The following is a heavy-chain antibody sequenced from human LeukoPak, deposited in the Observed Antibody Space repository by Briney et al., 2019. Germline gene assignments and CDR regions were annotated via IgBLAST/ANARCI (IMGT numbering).Heavy chain of an antibody. D-gene: IGHD6-25*01. CDR2: VNRVGYT. CDR3: ARERVVSDYNWFDP. CDR1: GASFAGYS. Sequence: PSETLSLTCAVHGASFAGYSWSWIRQSPGKGLEWIGEVNRVGYTIYNPSLKSRVNISIDTSTTQFSLRLSSVTVADTAVYFCARERVVSDYNWFDPWGQEPWSPSPQ. J-gene: IGHJ5*02. V-gene: IGHV4-34*01.